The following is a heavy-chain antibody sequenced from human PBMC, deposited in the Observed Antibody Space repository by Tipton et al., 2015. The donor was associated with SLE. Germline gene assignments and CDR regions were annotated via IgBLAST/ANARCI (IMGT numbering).Heavy chain of an antibody. D-gene: IGHD6-13*01. J-gene: IGHJ4*02. CDR3: ASEQLVRD. CDR1: GFTFSSYA. Sequence: SLRLSCAASGFTFSSYAMHWVRQAPGKGLEWVAVISYDGSNKYYADSVKGRFTISRDNSKNTLYLQMNSLRAEDTAVYYCASEQLVRDWGQGTLVTVSS. CDR2: ISYDGSNK. V-gene: IGHV3-30*04.